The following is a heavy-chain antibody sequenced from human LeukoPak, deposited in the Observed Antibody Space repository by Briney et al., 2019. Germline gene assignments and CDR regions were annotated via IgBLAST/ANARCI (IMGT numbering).Heavy chain of an antibody. CDR2: ISGSGGST. CDR1: GFTFSSYA. D-gene: IGHD6-13*01. J-gene: IGHJ4*02. V-gene: IGHV3-23*01. Sequence: GGSLRLSCAASGFTFSSYAMSWVCQAPGKGLEWVSAISGSGGSTYYADSVKGRFTISRDNSKNTLYLQMNSLRAEDTAVYYCAKARAAAGTVGYFDSWGQGTLVTVSS. CDR3: AKARAAAGTVGYFDS.